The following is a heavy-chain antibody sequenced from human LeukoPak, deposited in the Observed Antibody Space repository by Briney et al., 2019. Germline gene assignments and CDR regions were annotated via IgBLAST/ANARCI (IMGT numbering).Heavy chain of an antibody. CDR3: TRETPHHEFFWSGYYTDYYYMDV. D-gene: IGHD3-3*01. CDR1: GVSISSGSYY. V-gene: IGHV4-61*02. CDR2: IYTSGST. J-gene: IGHJ6*03. Sequence: SSQTLSLTCTVSGVSISSGSYYWSWIRQPAGKGLEWIGRIYTSGSTNYNPSLKSRVTISVDTSKNQFSLKLSSVTAADTAVYYCTRETPHHEFFWSGYYTDYYYMDVWGKGTTVTVSS.